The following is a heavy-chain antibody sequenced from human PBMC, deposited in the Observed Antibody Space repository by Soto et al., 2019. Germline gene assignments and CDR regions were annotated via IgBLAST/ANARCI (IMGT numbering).Heavy chain of an antibody. Sequence: SETLSLTCAVSGGSISSSNWWSWVRQPPGKGLEWIGEIYHSGSTNYNPSLKSRVTISVDKSKNQFSLKLSSVTAADTAVYYCARDRGIAAEHYYYYGMDVWGQGTTVTV. CDR2: IYHSGST. V-gene: IGHV4-4*02. D-gene: IGHD6-13*01. J-gene: IGHJ6*02. CDR1: GGSISSSNW. CDR3: ARDRGIAAEHYYYYGMDV.